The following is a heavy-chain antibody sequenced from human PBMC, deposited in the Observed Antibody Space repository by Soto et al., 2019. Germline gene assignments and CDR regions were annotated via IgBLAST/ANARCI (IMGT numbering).Heavy chain of an antibody. Sequence: PRPSLRLSCAASGFTFSSYAMHLVRQAPGTGLVCLPVLPYEGRDKNYADSVKGRLTICRGNSKNTMYMQMKSLIAEDTTVYYCARDGGSGSGFDYWGQGT. CDR3: ARDGGSGSGFDY. V-gene: IGHV3-30*16. CDR1: GFTFSSYA. D-gene: IGHD3-10*01. CDR2: LPYEGRDK. J-gene: IGHJ4*01.